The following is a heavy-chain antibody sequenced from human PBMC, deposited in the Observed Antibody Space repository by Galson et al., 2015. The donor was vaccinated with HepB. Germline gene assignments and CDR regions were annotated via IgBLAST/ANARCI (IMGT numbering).Heavy chain of an antibody. D-gene: IGHD2-2*01. CDR2: IIPIFGTA. J-gene: IGHJ4*02. CDR3: ARESGYCSSTSCPVDY. V-gene: IGHV1-69*13. CDR1: GGTFSSYA. Sequence: SVKVSCKASGGTFSSYAISWVRQAPGQGLEWMGGIIPIFGTANYAQKFQGRVTITADESTSTAYMELSSLRSEDTAVYYCARESGYCSSTSCPVDYWGQGTLVTVSS.